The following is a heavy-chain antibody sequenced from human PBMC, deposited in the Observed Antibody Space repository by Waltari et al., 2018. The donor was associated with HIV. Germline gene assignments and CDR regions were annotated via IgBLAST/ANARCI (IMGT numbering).Heavy chain of an antibody. J-gene: IGHJ4*02. CDR1: GGSFSGYY. V-gene: IGHV4-34*01. CDR3: ASPRAEYGDYVGYFDY. CDR2: INHSGST. Sequence: QVQLQQWGAGLLKPSETLSLTCAVYGGSFSGYYWSWIRQPPGKGLEWIGEINHSGSTNYNPSLKGRVTISVDTSKNQFSLKLSSVTAADTAVYYCASPRAEYGDYVGYFDYWGQGTLVTVSS. D-gene: IGHD4-17*01.